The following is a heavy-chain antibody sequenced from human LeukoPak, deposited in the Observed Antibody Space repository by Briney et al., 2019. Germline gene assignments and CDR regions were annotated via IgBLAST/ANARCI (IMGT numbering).Heavy chain of an antibody. CDR1: GFTVSSNY. V-gene: IGHV3-53*05. J-gene: IGHJ4*02. CDR2: IYSGGST. D-gene: IGHD3-9*01. CDR3: ARAPDILTGPFDY. Sequence: GGSLRLSCAASGFTVSSNYMSWVRQAPGKGLEWVSVIYSGGSTYYADSVKGRFTISRDNSKNTLYLQMNSLRAEDTAVYYCARAPDILTGPFDYWGQGTLVTVSS.